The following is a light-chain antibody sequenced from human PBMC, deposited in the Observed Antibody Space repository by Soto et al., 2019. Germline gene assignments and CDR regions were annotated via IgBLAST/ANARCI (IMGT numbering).Light chain of an antibody. V-gene: IGLV2-14*02. CDR3: SSYTSSSTVV. CDR1: SNDVGGYNL. Sequence: QSALTQPASVSGSPGQSITISCTGTSNDVGGYNLVSWFQQHPGKAPKLMISEVNKRPSGVSNRFSGSKSGNTASLTISGLQAEDEADYYCSSYTSSSTVVFGGGTKLTVL. CDR2: EVN. J-gene: IGLJ2*01.